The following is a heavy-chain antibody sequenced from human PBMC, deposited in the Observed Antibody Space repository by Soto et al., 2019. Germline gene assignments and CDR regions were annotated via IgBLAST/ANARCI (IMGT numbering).Heavy chain of an antibody. CDR1: GYTFTRHY. Sequence: QVQLVQSGAEVKKPGASVKVSCKASGYTFTRHYMHWVRQAPGQGLEWMGIINPSGGSTSYAQKFQGRVTMTRDTSTSTVYMELSSLRSEDTAVYYCARVRGIAAAPHYWGQGTLVTVSS. V-gene: IGHV1-46*01. D-gene: IGHD6-13*01. CDR2: INPSGGST. J-gene: IGHJ4*02. CDR3: ARVRGIAAAPHY.